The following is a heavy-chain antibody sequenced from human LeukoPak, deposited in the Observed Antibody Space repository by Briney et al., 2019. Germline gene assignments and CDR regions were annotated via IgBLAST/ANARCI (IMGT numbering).Heavy chain of an antibody. CDR2: ISAYNGNT. CDR3: ARDRYDSSGYYYDGEYFQH. D-gene: IGHD3-22*01. J-gene: IGHJ1*01. Sequence: APVKVSCKASGYTFTSYGISWVRQAPGQGLEWMGWISAYNGNTNYAQKLQGRVTMTTDTSTSTAYMELRSLRSDDTAVYYCARDRYDSSGYYYDGEYFQHWGQGTLVTVSS. V-gene: IGHV1-18*01. CDR1: GYTFTSYG.